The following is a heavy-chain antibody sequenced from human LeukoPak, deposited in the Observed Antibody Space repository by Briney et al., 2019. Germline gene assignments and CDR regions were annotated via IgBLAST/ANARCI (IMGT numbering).Heavy chain of an antibody. CDR1: GYTFTSYY. D-gene: IGHD6-13*01. CDR3: ARSRLAAAGTPFDY. J-gene: IGHJ4*02. CDR2: LNPIGGTT. V-gene: IGHV1-46*01. Sequence: ASVKVSCKTSGYTFTSYYIHWVRQAPGQGLEWMGILNPIGGTTDYAQKFQGRVTMTRDTSTSTVYMELSSLRSEDTAVYYCARSRLAAAGTPFDYWGQGTLVTVSS.